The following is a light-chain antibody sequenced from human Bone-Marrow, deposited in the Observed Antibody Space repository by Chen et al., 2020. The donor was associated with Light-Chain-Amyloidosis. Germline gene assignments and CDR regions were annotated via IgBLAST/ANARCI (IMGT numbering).Light chain of an antibody. V-gene: IGLV2-14*01. Sequence: QSALTQPASVSGSPGQSLTISCTGTSSDVGGDNHVSWYQQHPDKAPKLMIYEVTNRPSWVPDRFWDSKSDNTASLNISGLQTEEEADYFCSSYTITNTHVFGSGSRVTVL. CDR1: SSDVGGDNH. J-gene: IGLJ1*01. CDR2: EVT. CDR3: SSYTITNTHV.